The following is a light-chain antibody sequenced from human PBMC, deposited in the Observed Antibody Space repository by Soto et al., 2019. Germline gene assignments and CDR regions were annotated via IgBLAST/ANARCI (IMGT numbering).Light chain of an antibody. Sequence: QSVLTQPPSASGSPGQSVTISCTGTSSDVGGYNYVSWYQQHPGKAPKLMIFEVTKRPSGVPGRFSGSKSGNTASLTVSGLQAEDEADYYCSSYAGSSNHVVFGGGTKLTVL. CDR3: SSYAGSSNHVV. CDR2: EVT. CDR1: SSDVGGYNY. V-gene: IGLV2-8*01. J-gene: IGLJ2*01.